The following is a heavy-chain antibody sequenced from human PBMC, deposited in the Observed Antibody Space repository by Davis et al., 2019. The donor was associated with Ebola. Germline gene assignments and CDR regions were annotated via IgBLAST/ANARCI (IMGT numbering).Heavy chain of an antibody. J-gene: IGHJ4*02. CDR1: GYTFTDYN. CDR3: ARGKNYAHEY. D-gene: IGHD1-7*01. CDR2: VILKSGAT. Sequence: ASVQVSCKASGYTFTDYNIHWMRQAPGQGLQRLGRVILKSGATNYAQKFQGRVTMTRDTSISTVYMELSSVRYDDTADYYCARGKNYAHEYWGQGTLVTVSS. V-gene: IGHV1-2*06.